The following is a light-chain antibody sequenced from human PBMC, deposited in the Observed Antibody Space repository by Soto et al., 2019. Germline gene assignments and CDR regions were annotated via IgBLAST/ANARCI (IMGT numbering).Light chain of an antibody. CDR1: PGVSRK. Sequence: DIVMMQSLATLSMAPVERVTFSCRDCPGVSRKLACYQHNPGQAPRLRIFCASTRATGIPARFSGSESGTECTLTISSLQSEDWAICYCQRYHTWPITFGGGTKVDIK. J-gene: IGKJ4*01. V-gene: IGKV3-15*01. CDR2: CAS. CDR3: QRYHTWPIT.